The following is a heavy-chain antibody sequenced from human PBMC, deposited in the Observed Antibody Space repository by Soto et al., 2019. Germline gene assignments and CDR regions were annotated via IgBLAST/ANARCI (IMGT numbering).Heavy chain of an antibody. CDR3: AYGDYVGNWFDP. Sequence: QITLKESGPTLVKPTQTLTLTCTFSGFSVSTSGVGVGWIRQPPGKALEWLALIYWDDDKRYSPSLKSRLTITKDTSKNQLVLTMTNMDPVDTATYYCAYGDYVGNWFDPWGQGTLVTVSS. CDR1: GFSVSTSGVG. J-gene: IGHJ5*02. V-gene: IGHV2-5*02. CDR2: IYWDDDK. D-gene: IGHD4-17*01.